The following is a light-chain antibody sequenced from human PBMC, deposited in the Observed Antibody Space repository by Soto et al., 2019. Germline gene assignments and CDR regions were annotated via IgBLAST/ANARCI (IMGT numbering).Light chain of an antibody. CDR2: GAS. CDR1: QSVNSG. J-gene: IGKJ2*01. V-gene: IGKV3-15*01. CDR3: QQYNNWPPYT. Sequence: EIVLTQSPATLSVSPGNRATLSCRASQSVNSGLAWYQQKPGQAPRLLIYGASTRATGTPTRFSGSGSGTEFTLTISSLQSEDVAVYFCQQYNNWPPYTFGQGTKLEIK.